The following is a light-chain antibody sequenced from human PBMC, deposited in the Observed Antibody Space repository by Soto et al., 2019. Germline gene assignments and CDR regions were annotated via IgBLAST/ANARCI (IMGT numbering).Light chain of an antibody. CDR3: QQYKSYSRT. Sequence: DILMTQSPSTLSASIGDRVTITCRASQSISDWLAWFQQKPGMAPKLLISQASYLESGVPSRFSGSGPGTEFTRTISSLQPDDFATFYCQQYKSYSRTFGQGTKVEIK. V-gene: IGKV1-5*03. J-gene: IGKJ1*01. CDR1: QSISDW. CDR2: QAS.